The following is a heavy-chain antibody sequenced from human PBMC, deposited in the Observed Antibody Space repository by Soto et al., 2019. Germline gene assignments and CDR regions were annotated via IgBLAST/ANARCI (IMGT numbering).Heavy chain of an antibody. CDR1: GYTFTYYD. V-gene: IGHV1-8*01. Sequence: QVQLVQSGAEVKKPGASVKVSCKASGYTFTYYDINWVRQATGQGLEWMGWMNPNSGHTGYAQKFQGRGTMTRDTSISTAYMELSSLRSEDTAVYYCVRNTGSRDCSGGTCYENWFDPWGQGTLVTVSS. J-gene: IGHJ5*02. D-gene: IGHD2-15*01. CDR2: MNPNSGHT. CDR3: VRNTGSRDCSGGTCYENWFDP.